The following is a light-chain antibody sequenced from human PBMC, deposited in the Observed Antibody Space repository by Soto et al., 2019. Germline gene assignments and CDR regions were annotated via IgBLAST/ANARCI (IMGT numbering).Light chain of an antibody. CDR3: MQALQIPLT. CDR2: LGS. CDR1: QSLLHSNGYNY. J-gene: IGKJ3*01. Sequence: DIVMTQSPLSLPVTPGEPASISCRSSQSLLHSNGYNYLDWYLQKPGQSPQLLIYLGSNRASGVPDRFSGSGSGTDFTLKISRVEAEDIGLYYCMQALQIPLTFGPGPKWISN. V-gene: IGKV2-28*01.